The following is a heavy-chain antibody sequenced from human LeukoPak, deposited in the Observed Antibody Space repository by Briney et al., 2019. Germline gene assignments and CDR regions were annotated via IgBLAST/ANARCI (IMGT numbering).Heavy chain of an antibody. CDR3: AKDTAGGYSYGLDNFDC. J-gene: IGHJ4*02. V-gene: IGHV3-30*02. Sequence: GGSLRLSCAASGFTFSSYGMHWVRQAPGKGLEWVSFIRHDGSNKYYADSVKGRFTISRDNSKNTLYLQMNSLRADDTAVYFCAKDTAGGYSYGLDNFDCWGQGTLVTVSS. CDR1: GFTFSSYG. CDR2: IRHDGSNK. D-gene: IGHD5-18*01.